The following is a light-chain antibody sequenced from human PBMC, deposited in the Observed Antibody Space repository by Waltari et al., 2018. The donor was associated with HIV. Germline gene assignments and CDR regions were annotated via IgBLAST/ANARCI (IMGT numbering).Light chain of an antibody. CDR2: GAS. CDR3: QQYYNSPLS. V-gene: IGKV1-NL1*01. CDR1: RVIVSS. Sequence: DIQMTQSPSSLSASVGDRVTLTCRASRVIVSSLAWYQQKPGKPPKLLVYGASKLQSGVPSRFSGSGSGTTYTLIIGCLQADDFATYFCQQYYNSPLSFGQGTKVEMK. J-gene: IGKJ2*03.